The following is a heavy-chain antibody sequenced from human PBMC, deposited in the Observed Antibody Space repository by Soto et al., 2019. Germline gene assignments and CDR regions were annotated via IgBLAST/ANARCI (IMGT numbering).Heavy chain of an antibody. CDR1: GGSFSGYY. CDR3: ARDKITGLFDY. CDR2: INHSGST. J-gene: IGHJ4*02. D-gene: IGHD2-8*02. V-gene: IGHV4-34*01. Sequence: QVQLQQWGAGLLKPSETLSLTCAVYGGSFSGYYWTWIRQPPGTGLEWIGEINHSGSTNYNPCLKSRVTISVDTSKNQFSLKLTSVTGADTAVYYCARDKITGLFDYWGQGTLVTVSS.